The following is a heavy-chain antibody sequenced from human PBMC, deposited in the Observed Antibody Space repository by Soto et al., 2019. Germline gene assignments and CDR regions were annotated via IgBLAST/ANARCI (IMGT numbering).Heavy chain of an antibody. J-gene: IGHJ5*02. D-gene: IGHD2-15*01. CDR2: INPDNGST. Sequence: GASVKVSCKASGYTFTRYTMNWVRQAPGQRLEWMGWINPDNGSTKSSQKFLDRVIITRNTSSSTAYMDLSRLRSVDTAVYYCARGIATGQLDPWGQGTLVTVSS. V-gene: IGHV1-3*01. CDR3: ARGIATGQLDP. CDR1: GYTFTRYT.